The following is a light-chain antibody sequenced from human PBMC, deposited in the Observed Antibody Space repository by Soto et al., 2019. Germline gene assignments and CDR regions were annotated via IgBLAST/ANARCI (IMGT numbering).Light chain of an antibody. CDR1: QSISSW. V-gene: IGKV1-5*01. Sequence: DIQMAQSPSTLSASVGDRFTITCRSCQSISSWLAWYQQKPGKAPKLLISDASSLQSGVPSRFSGSRSGTEFTLTISSLQPDDFATYYCQQYNSYSPLTFGGGTKVDIK. CDR3: QQYNSYSPLT. CDR2: DAS. J-gene: IGKJ4*01.